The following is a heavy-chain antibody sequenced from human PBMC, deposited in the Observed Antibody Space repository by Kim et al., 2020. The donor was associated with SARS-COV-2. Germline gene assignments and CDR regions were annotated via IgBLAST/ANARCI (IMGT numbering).Heavy chain of an antibody. CDR1: GYTFTSYG. D-gene: IGHD3-22*01. V-gene: IGHV1-18*01. CDR3: ARDLEYYDSTRGGGTHFDY. J-gene: IGHJ4*02. CDR2: ISAYNGNT. Sequence: ASVKVSCKASGYTFTSYGISWVRQAPGQGLEWMGWISAYNGNTNYAQKLQGRVTMTTDTSTSTAYMELRSLRSDDTAVYYCARDLEYYDSTRGGGTHFDYWGQGTLVTVSS.